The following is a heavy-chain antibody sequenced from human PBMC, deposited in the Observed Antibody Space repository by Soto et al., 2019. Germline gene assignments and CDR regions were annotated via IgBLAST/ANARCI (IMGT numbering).Heavy chain of an antibody. CDR2: ISYSGSP. D-gene: IGHD2-15*01. CDR3: AALLGHCSGGTCFFRWFDP. J-gene: IGHJ5*02. V-gene: IGHV4-39*01. Sequence: QLQLQESGPGLAKPSETLSLTCTVSGGSISSESYFWGWVRQPSGQGLEWVGTISYSGSPFFNPYLKGRATLSVDTSKNQFSLRLSAVTAADSAVYFCAALLGHCSGGTCFFRWFDPWGQGSLVTVSS. CDR1: GGSISSESYF.